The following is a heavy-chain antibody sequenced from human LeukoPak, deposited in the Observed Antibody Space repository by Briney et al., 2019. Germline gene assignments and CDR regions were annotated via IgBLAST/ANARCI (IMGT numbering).Heavy chain of an antibody. Sequence: GGSLRLYCAASGFNFSSHWMSWVRQAPGKGLEGVGNIKKDGGEIFYAKSVKGRFTTSRENAKNAVYLQMSSLRGEDTALYYCARDRRAASAPDYWGQGTLVTVSS. CDR1: GFNFSSHW. J-gene: IGHJ4*02. V-gene: IGHV3-7*01. CDR3: ARDRRAASAPDY. D-gene: IGHD6-13*01. CDR2: IKKDGGEI.